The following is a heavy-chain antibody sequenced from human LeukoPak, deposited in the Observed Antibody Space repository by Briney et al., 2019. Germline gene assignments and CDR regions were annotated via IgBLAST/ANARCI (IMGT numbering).Heavy chain of an antibody. J-gene: IGHJ4*02. V-gene: IGHV4-61*02. CDR2: ISSSGST. D-gene: IGHD6-19*01. CDR1: GDSISSGDYY. CDR3: ARVIGIAVAGSGY. Sequence: PSETLSLTCTVSGDSISSGDYYWSWIRQPAGKGLEWIGRISSSGSTNYNPSLKSRVTISVDTSKNQFSLKLSSVTAADTAVYYCARVIGIAVAGSGYWGQGTLVTVSS.